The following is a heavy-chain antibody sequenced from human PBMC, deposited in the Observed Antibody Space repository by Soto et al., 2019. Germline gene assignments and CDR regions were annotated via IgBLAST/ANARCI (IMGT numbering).Heavy chain of an antibody. V-gene: IGHV3-30*03. CDR2: ISYDGSEK. CDR1: GFTFNTFG. D-gene: IGHD2-21*02. CDR3: ATDRSAGCGGDRPLDS. J-gene: IGHJ4*02. Sequence: QVQLVEWGGGVVQPGRSLRISCGASGFTFNTFGMHWVRQAPGKGLEWVAVISYDGSEKFYADSVKGRFIVSRDSSNSTLHLPLNSLRVEDTAVYYCATDRSAGCGGDRPLDSWGQGTLVTVSA.